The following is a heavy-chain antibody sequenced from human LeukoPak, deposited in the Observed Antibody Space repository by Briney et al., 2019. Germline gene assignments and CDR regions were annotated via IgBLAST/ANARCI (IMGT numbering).Heavy chain of an antibody. CDR2: IYYSGST. CDR3: ARDHSKWGADY. V-gene: IGHV4-59*12. J-gene: IGHJ4*02. Sequence: ASETLSLTCTVSGGSISSYYWSWIRQPPGKGLEWIGYIYYSGSTNYNPSLKSRVTISVDTSKNQFSLKLGSVTAADTAVYYCARDHSKWGADYWGQGTLVTVSS. D-gene: IGHD7-27*01. CDR1: GGSISSYY.